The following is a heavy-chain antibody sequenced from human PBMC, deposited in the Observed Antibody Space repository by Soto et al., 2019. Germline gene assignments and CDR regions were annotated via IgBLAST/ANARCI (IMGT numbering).Heavy chain of an antibody. Sequence: EVQLVESGGGLVQPGGSLKLSCAASGFTFSGSAMHWVRQASGKGLEWVGRIRSKANSYATAYAASVKGRFTISRDDSKNTAYLQMNSLKTEDTAVYYCTRGASGGDAFDIWGQGTMVTVSS. CDR3: TRGASGGDAFDI. CDR1: GFTFSGSA. V-gene: IGHV3-73*02. D-gene: IGHD1-26*01. CDR2: IRSKANSYAT. J-gene: IGHJ3*02.